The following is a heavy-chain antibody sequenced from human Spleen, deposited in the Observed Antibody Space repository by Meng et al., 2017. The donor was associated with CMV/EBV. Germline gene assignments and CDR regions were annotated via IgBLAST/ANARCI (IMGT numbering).Heavy chain of an antibody. V-gene: IGHV1-18*01. CDR3: ARDNFWSDIPEVDP. CDR2: ISAYNGNT. Sequence: SGYTFTSSGISWVRQAPGQGLEWIGWISAYNGNTNYAQTLQGRVTMTTDTSTSTAYMELRSLRSDDTAVYYCARDNFWSDIPEVDPWGQGTLVTVSS. J-gene: IGHJ5*02. D-gene: IGHD3-3*01. CDR1: GYTFTSSG.